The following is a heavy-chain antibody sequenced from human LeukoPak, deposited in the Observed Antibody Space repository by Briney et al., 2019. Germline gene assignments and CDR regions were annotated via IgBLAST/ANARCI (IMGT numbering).Heavy chain of an antibody. CDR3: ARLDRAEADI. Sequence: PSETLSLTCTVSGGSISSYYWSWIRQPPGKGLEWIGYIYYSGSTNYNPSLKSRVTISVDTSKNQFSLKLSSVTAADTAVYYCARLDRAEADIWGQGTMVTVSS. V-gene: IGHV4-59*08. CDR2: IYYSGST. D-gene: IGHD1-14*01. J-gene: IGHJ3*02. CDR1: GGSISSYY.